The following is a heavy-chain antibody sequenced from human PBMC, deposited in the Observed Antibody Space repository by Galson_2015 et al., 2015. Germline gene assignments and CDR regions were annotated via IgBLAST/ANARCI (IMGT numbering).Heavy chain of an antibody. V-gene: IGHV3-30*03. CDR2: ISYDGSNK. D-gene: IGHD3-10*01. CDR1: GFTFSSYG. Sequence: SLRLSCAASGFTFSSYGMHWVRQAPGKGLEWVAVISYDGSNKYYADSVEGRFTISRDNSKNTLYLQMNSLRAEDTAVYYCARDARFGEYYYYYGMDVLGQGTTVTVSS. CDR3: ARDARFGEYYYYYGMDV. J-gene: IGHJ6*02.